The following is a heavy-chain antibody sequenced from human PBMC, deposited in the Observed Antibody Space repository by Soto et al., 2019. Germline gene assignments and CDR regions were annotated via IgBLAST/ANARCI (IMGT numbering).Heavy chain of an antibody. CDR1: GGSISSGGYY. CDR3: ARVAVPAALYYFDY. CDR2: IYYSGST. V-gene: IGHV4-31*03. D-gene: IGHD2-2*01. Sequence: SETLSLTCTVSGGSISSGGYYWSWIRQHPGKGLEWIGYIYYSGSTYYNPSLKSRVTISVDTSKNQFSLKLSSVTAADTAVYYCARVAVPAALYYFDYWGQGTLVTVSS. J-gene: IGHJ4*02.